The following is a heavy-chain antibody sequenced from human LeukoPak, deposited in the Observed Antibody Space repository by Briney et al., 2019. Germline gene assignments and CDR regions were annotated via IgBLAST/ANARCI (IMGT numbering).Heavy chain of an antibody. CDR3: ARQQLSQLYYFDY. CDR1: GGSISSYY. Sequence: PSETLSLTCTVSGGSISSYYWSWIRQPPGKGLEWIGCIYYSGSTNYNPSLKSRVTISVDTSKNQFSLKLSSVTAADTAVYYCARQQLSQLYYFDYWGQGTLVTVSS. D-gene: IGHD6-13*01. J-gene: IGHJ4*02. V-gene: IGHV4-59*01. CDR2: IYYSGST.